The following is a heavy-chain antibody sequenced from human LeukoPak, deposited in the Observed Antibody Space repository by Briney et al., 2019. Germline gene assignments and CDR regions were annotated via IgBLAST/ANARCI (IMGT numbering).Heavy chain of an antibody. CDR1: GFTFSSYG. D-gene: IGHD6-13*01. CDR3: ARGGRVRQLVRLNYYYYMDV. J-gene: IGHJ6*03. CDR2: IRYDGSNK. V-gene: IGHV3-30*02. Sequence: PGGSLRLSCAASGFTFSSYGMHWVRQAPGKGLEWVAFIRYDGSNKYYADSVKGRFTISRDNSKNTLYLQMNSLRAEDTAVYYCARGGRVRQLVRLNYYYYMDVWGKGTTVTISS.